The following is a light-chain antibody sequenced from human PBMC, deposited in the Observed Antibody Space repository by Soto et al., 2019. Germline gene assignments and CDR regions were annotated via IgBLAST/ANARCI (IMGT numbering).Light chain of an antibody. CDR2: ATS. V-gene: IGKV1-12*01. CDR3: QQANSFPHT. CDR1: QGINNW. J-gene: IGKJ4*01. Sequence: DIQMTQSPSSVSASIRDRVTITCRASQGINNWLAWYQQTPGKAPNLLIYATSTLQSGGPYRFSGSGSGTEFALTISSLQPEDCATYYCQQANSFPHTVGGGTKVEIK.